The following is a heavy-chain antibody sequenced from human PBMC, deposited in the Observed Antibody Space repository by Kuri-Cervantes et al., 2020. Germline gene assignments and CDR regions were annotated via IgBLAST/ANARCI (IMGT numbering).Heavy chain of an antibody. D-gene: IGHD6-19*01. V-gene: IGHV3-30-3*01. CDR2: ISYDGSNK. CDR3: AKDRGGAVAAPRYFQH. J-gene: IGHJ1*01. CDR1: GFTFSSYA. Sequence: GGSLRLSCAASGFTFSSYAMHWVRQAPGKGLEWVAVISYDGSNKYYADSVKGRFTISRDNSKNTLYLQMNSLRAEDTAVYYCAKDRGGAVAAPRYFQHWGQGTLVTVSS.